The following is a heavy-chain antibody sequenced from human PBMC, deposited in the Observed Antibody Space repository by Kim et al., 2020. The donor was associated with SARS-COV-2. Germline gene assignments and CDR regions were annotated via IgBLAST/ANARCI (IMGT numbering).Heavy chain of an antibody. CDR1: AGSINNYV. CDR2: IYYNGIT. Sequence: SETLSLTCTVSAGSINNYVWSWIRLPPGKGLEWIGYIYYNGITAYSSSLKSRVTISVDTFKNQFFLNQNSVTAADTAVYYCTRVTLEGSADFWGQGTLVT. D-gene: IGHD1-26*01. CDR3: TRVTLEGSADF. V-gene: IGHV4-59*08. J-gene: IGHJ4*02.